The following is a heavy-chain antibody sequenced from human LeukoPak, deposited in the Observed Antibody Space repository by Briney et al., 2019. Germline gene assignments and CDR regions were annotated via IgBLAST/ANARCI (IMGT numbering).Heavy chain of an antibody. CDR2: ISKSSNYM. CDR3: AKAWVGGEQWLVRAFEI. J-gene: IGHJ3*02. Sequence: PGGSLRLSCAASGFTFSSYAMNWVRQAPGKGLEWVSSISKSSNYMYYADSVKGRFTTSRDNAKNSLYLQMNSLRADDTALYYCAKAWVGGEQWLVRAFEIWGQGTMVTVSS. D-gene: IGHD6-19*01. CDR1: GFTFSSYA. V-gene: IGHV3-21*01.